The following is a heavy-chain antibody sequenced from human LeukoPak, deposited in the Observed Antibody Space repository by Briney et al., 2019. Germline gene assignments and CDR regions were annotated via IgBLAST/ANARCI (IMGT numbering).Heavy chain of an antibody. CDR1: GFTFNTYA. Sequence: GGSLRLSCAASGFTFNTYAMSWVRQAPGKGLEWVSTISGSGDTTYYADSVKGRFTITRANSKNTLYLQMNSLRAEDTAVYYCAKPLYSGSYHIYYYYYMDVWGKGTTVTVSS. CDR3: AKPLYSGSYHIYYYYYMDV. D-gene: IGHD1-26*01. J-gene: IGHJ6*03. V-gene: IGHV3-23*01. CDR2: ISGSGDTT.